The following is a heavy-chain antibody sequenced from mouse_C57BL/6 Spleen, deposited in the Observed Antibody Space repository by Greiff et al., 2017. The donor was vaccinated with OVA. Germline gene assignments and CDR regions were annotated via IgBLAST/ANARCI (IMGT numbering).Heavy chain of an antibody. CDR3: ARNGGNYYGSSYYAMDY. Sequence: VQLQQSGPGLVQPSQSLSITCTVSGFSLTSYGVHWVRQSPGKGLEWLGVIWSGGSTDYNAAFISRLSISKDNSKSQVFFKMNSLQADDTAIYYCARNGGNYYGSSYYAMDYWGQGTSVTVSS. V-gene: IGHV2-2*01. CDR2: IWSGGST. CDR1: GFSLTSYG. J-gene: IGHJ4*01. D-gene: IGHD1-1*01.